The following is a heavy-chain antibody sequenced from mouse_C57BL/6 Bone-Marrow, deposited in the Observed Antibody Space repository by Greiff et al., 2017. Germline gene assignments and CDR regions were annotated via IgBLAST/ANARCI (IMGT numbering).Heavy chain of an antibody. CDR3: ARLGAY. Sequence: QVQLQQPVAELVRPGTSVKLSCKASGYTFTSFWMHWVKQRPGQGLEWIGVIDPSDSYTNYNQKFKGKATWTVDTSSSTAYMQLSSLTSEDSAIYYCARLGAYWGQGTLVTVSA. J-gene: IGHJ3*01. D-gene: IGHD4-1*01. V-gene: IGHV1-59*01. CDR2: IDPSDSYT. CDR1: GYTFTSFW.